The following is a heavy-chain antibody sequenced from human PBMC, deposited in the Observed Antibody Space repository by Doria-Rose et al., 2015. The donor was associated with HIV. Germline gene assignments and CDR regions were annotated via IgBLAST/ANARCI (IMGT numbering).Heavy chain of an antibody. V-gene: IGHV2-26*01. Sequence: QITLKESGPVLAKPTETLTLTCTVSGVSLSSPGMGVSWIRQPPGKALEWLANIFSDDERSYKTSLKSRLTSSRGPSKSQVVLTMTDMDPVDTATYYCARIKSSRWYHKYYFDFWGQGTLVIVSA. CDR1: GVSLSSPGMG. CDR2: IFSDDER. D-gene: IGHD6-13*01. J-gene: IGHJ4*02. CDR3: ARIKSSRWYHKYYFDF.